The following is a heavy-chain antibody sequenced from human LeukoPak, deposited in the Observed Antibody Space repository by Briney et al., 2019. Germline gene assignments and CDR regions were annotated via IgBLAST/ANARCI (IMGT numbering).Heavy chain of an antibody. Sequence: SETLSLTCGVYGEPVTDYYWTWIRQPPVKWREWSGHISHSGGTIYSPSLRRRVTLSVDTSTNQLSLRMTSVTAADTAVYYCARMSYQRLTKGYYFDFWGHGTLVTVSS. CDR1: GEPVTDYY. CDR2: ISHSGGT. CDR3: ARMSYQRLTKGYYFDF. V-gene: IGHV4-34*01. J-gene: IGHJ4*01.